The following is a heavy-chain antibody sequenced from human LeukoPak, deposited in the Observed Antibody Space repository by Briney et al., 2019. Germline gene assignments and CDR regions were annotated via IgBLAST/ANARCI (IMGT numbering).Heavy chain of an antibody. J-gene: IGHJ4*02. D-gene: IGHD4-11*01. Sequence: ASVKVSLKASGYTFTCYYIHWVRQAPGQGLEWMGWINPNTGGTNYAQNFQGRVTMTRDTSISTAYMEVSRLRSDDTAVYYCARAVGYSILPHGYWGQGTLVTVSS. CDR1: GYTFTCYY. CDR2: INPNTGGT. V-gene: IGHV1-2*02. CDR3: ARAVGYSILPHGY.